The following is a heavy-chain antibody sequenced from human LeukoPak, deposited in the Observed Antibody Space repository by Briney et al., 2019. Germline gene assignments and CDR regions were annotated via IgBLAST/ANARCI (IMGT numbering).Heavy chain of an antibody. D-gene: IGHD4/OR15-4a*01. J-gene: IGHJ6*02. CDR2: ISYDGSHK. CDR1: GFTFSSYG. Sequence: PGRSLRLSCAASGFTFSSYGMHWVRQAPGKGLEWVAVISYDGSHKYSADSVKGRFTISRDNSKNPLYLQMNSLRTEDTAVYFCSASRPHYGDYYGLDVWGHGTTVTVSS. CDR3: SASRPHYGDYYGLDV. V-gene: IGHV3-30*03.